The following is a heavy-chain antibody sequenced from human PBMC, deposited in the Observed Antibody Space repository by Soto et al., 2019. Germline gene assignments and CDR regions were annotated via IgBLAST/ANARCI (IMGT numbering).Heavy chain of an antibody. J-gene: IGHJ5*02. Sequence: GGSLRLSCAASGFTFSNYAIHWVRQAPGKGLEWVAAVPYDGTNKYYADSVKGRFTISRDNSKNTLYLQMNSLRAEDTAVYYCARGFTDYYDSSGYNWFDPWGQGTLVTVSS. CDR3: ARGFTDYYDSSGYNWFDP. V-gene: IGHV3-30-3*01. CDR2: VPYDGTNK. D-gene: IGHD3-22*01. CDR1: GFTFSNYA.